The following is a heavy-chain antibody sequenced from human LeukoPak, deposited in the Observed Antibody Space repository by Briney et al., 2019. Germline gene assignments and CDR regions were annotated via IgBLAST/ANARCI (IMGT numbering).Heavy chain of an antibody. V-gene: IGHV3-30*18. CDR3: AKDYDYGDYAAFDI. CDR2: ISYDGSNK. J-gene: IGHJ3*02. Sequence: GGSLRLSCAASGFTFSSYGMHWVRQAPGKGLEWVAVISYDGSNKYYADSVKGRFTISRDNSKNTLYLQMNSLRAEDTAVYYCAKDYDYGDYAAFDIRGQGTMVTVSS. CDR1: GFTFSSYG. D-gene: IGHD4-17*01.